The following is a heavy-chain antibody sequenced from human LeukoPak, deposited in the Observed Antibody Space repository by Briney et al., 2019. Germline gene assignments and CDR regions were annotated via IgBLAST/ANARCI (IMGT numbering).Heavy chain of an antibody. V-gene: IGHV1-46*01. CDR3: ARDLIVLMVYAHTRGAFDI. CDR1: GYTFTSYY. J-gene: IGHJ3*02. D-gene: IGHD2-8*01. CDR2: INPSGGST. Sequence: ASVKVSCKASGYTFTSYYMHWVRQAPGQGLEWMGIINPSGGSTSYAQKFQGRVTMTRDMPTSTVYMELSSLRSEDTAVYYCARDLIVLMVYAHTRGAFDIWDQGTMVTVSS.